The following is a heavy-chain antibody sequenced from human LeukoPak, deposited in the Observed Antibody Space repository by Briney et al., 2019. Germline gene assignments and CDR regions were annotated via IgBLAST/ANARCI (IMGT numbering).Heavy chain of an antibody. Sequence: QPGGSLRLSCAASGFTFSSYGMHWVRQAPGKGLEWVAVIWYDGSNKYYADSVKGRFTISRDNSKNTLYLQMNSLRAEDTAVYYCARDGNILTGYFSHGFDYWGQGTLVTVSS. D-gene: IGHD3-9*01. J-gene: IGHJ4*02. CDR1: GFTFSSYG. CDR2: IWYDGSNK. CDR3: ARDGNILTGYFSHGFDY. V-gene: IGHV3-33*01.